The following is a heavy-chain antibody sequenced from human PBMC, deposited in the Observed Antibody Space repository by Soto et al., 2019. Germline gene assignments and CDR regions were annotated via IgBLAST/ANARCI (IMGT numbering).Heavy chain of an antibody. J-gene: IGHJ4*02. CDR2: ISSSGDYI. Sequence: EMHLVESGGGLVKPGGSLRLSCAASGFTFSSYSLTWVRKAPGKGLEWVSSISSSGDYIFYADSVRGRFTISRNNAKNSLFLQMDILRAEDTAVYYCSRGARSTPVDYWGQGTLVTVSS. V-gene: IGHV3-21*01. CDR1: GFTFSSYS. CDR3: SRGARSTPVDY. D-gene: IGHD2-2*01.